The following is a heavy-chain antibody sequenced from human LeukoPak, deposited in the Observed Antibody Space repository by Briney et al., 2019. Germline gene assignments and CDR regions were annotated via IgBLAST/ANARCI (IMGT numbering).Heavy chain of an antibody. CDR1: GFTFSSYE. CDR2: ISSSGSTI. J-gene: IGHJ4*02. Sequence: GGSLRLSCAASGFTFSSYEMNWVRQAPGKGLEWVSYISSSGSTIYYADSVKGRLTISRDNAKNSLYLQMNSLRAEDTAVYYCATDATPGWLQSPYWGQGTLVTVSS. V-gene: IGHV3-48*03. D-gene: IGHD5-24*01. CDR3: ATDATPGWLQSPY.